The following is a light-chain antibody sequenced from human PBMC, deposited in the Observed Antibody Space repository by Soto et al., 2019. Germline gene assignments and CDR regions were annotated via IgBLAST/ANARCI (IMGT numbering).Light chain of an antibody. J-gene: IGKJ1*01. Sequence: EIVLTQSPGTLSLSPGERATLSCRASQSVSTNYLAWYQRKPGQAPRRLIYVTSIRATDIPNRFSGSGSGTYFTFTITRLKAKDFAVYYCQQYGSSPPTCGQGAKVEIK. V-gene: IGKV3-20*01. CDR3: QQYGSSPPT. CDR1: QSVSTNY. CDR2: VTS.